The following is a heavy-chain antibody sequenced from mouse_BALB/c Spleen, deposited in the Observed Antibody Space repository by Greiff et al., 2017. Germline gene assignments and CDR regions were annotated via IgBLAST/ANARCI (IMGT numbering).Heavy chain of an antibody. V-gene: IGHV1-84*02. D-gene: IGHD1-1*01. CDR3: ARAYYGSSYPFAY. CDR1: GYTFTDYY. CDR2: IYPGSGNT. J-gene: IGHJ3*01. Sequence: QVQLQQSGPELVKPGASVKISCKASGYTFTDYYINWVKQKPGQGLECIGWIYPGSGNTKYNEKFKGKATLTVDTSSSTAYMQLSSLTSEDTAVYFCARAYYGSSYPFAYWGQGTLVTVSA.